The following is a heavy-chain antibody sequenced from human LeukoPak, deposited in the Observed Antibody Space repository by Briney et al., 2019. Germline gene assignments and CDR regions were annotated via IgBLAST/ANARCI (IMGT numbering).Heavy chain of an antibody. CDR1: GGSFSGYY. Sequence: SETLSLTCAVYGGSFSGYYWSWIRQPPGKGLEWIGEINHSGSTNYNPSLKSRVTISVDTSKNQFSLKLSSVTAADTAVYYCARSYYCSSTSCSTSYDAFDIWGQGTMVTVSS. D-gene: IGHD2-2*01. V-gene: IGHV4-34*01. CDR3: ARSYYCSSTSCSTSYDAFDI. CDR2: INHSGST. J-gene: IGHJ3*02.